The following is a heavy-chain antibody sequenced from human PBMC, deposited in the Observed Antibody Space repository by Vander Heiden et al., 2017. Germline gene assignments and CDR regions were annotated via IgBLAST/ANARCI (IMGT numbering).Heavy chain of an antibody. Sequence: QVQLQESGPGLVKPSETLSLTCTVSGGSISSYYWSWIRQPPGKGLEWIGYIYYSGSTHYNPSLKSRVTISVDTSKNQFSLKLSSVTAADTAVYYCARGERWYFDYWGQGTLVTVSS. D-gene: IGHD1-26*01. J-gene: IGHJ4*02. V-gene: IGHV4-59*01. CDR2: IYYSGST. CDR3: ARGERWYFDY. CDR1: GGSISSYY.